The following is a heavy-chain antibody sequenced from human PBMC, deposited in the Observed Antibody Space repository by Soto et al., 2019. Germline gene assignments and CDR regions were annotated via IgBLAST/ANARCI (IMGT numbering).Heavy chain of an antibody. Sequence: DVQLLESGGALVQPGGSLRLSCVASGFTFSSSAMNWVRQAPGKWLEWVSTISGSGVAKYYADSVKGRFTISRNNSNNTVSLQMNSLRAEDAAVYYWAKDRPPGAITWNVYWGQGTLVTVSS. CDR2: ISGSGVAK. D-gene: IGHD1-26*01. CDR1: GFTFSSSA. J-gene: IGHJ4*02. CDR3: AKDRPPGAITWNVY. V-gene: IGHV3-23*01.